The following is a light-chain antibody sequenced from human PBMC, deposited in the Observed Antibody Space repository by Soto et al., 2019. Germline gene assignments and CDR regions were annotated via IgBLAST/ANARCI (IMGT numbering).Light chain of an antibody. CDR1: KSSISN. V-gene: IGKV3-15*01. J-gene: IGKJ1*01. Sequence: EIVMTHSPANLSVSPWERATLSCRAAKSSISNLASYQQKPGQAARLLIYDASSRVTGIPARFSGSRSGTEVTLIISSLQSEDFAVYYCQQYNNWPPWTFGQGTKVDIK. CDR2: DAS. CDR3: QQYNNWPPWT.